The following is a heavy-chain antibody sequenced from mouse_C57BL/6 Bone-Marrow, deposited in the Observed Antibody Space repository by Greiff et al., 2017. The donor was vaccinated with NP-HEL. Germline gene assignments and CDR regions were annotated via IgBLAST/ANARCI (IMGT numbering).Heavy chain of an antibody. CDR2: IYPGGGYT. CDR3: ARLGNDYDGYYYAMDY. V-gene: IGHV1-63*01. D-gene: IGHD2-4*01. Sequence: QVQLQQSGAELVRPGTSVKMSCKASGYTFTNYWIGWAKQRPGHGLEWIGDIYPGGGYTNYNEKFKGKATLTADKSSSTAYMQFSSLTSEDSAIYYCARLGNDYDGYYYAMDYWGQGTSVTVSS. J-gene: IGHJ4*01. CDR1: GYTFTNYW.